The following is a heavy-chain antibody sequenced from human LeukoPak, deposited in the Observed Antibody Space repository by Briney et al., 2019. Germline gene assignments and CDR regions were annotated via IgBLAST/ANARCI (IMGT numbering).Heavy chain of an antibody. CDR3: ARDPSIVGATFDY. Sequence: ASVKVSCKASGYTFTSYAMHWVRQAPGQRLEWMGWINAGNGNTKYSQKFQGRVTITRDTSASTAYMELSSLRSEDTAVYYCARDPSIVGATFDYWGPGTLVTVSS. CDR2: INAGNGNT. CDR1: GYTFTSYA. D-gene: IGHD1-26*01. V-gene: IGHV1-3*01. J-gene: IGHJ4*02.